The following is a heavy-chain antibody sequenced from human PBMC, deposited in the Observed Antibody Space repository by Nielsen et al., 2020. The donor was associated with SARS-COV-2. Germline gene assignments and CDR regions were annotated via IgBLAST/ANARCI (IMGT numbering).Heavy chain of an antibody. CDR1: GGTFSTFG. V-gene: IGHV1-69*13. CDR2: IIPIFVTP. Sequence: SVKVSCKASGGTFSTFGFNWVRQAPGQGPEWMGGIIPIFVTPKYAQNFQGRVTIIADESTSTVYMEMSSLRSEDTAVYYCATISSSETSYTTWGQGTLVTVSS. CDR3: ATISSSETSYTT. D-gene: IGHD3-10*01. J-gene: IGHJ5*02.